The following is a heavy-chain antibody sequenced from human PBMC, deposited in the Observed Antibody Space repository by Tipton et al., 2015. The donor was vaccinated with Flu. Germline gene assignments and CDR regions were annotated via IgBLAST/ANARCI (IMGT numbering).Heavy chain of an antibody. Sequence: TLSLTCAVYGGSLSGYYWNWIRQPPGKGLEWIGEINDRGNANYNPSLKSRVTISVDTSKMQFSLKLTAVTAADTAVYYCAKKRGDSGGYNIAFDYWGQGRLVTVSS. J-gene: IGHJ4*02. D-gene: IGHD3-22*01. CDR2: INDRGNA. V-gene: IGHV4-34*01. CDR3: AKKRGDSGGYNIAFDY. CDR1: GGSLSGYY.